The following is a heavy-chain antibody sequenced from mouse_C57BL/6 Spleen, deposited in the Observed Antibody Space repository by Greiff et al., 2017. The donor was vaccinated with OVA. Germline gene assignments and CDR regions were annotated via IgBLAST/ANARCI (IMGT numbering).Heavy chain of an antibody. J-gene: IGHJ1*03. CDR1: GFTFTDYY. V-gene: IGHV7-3*01. CDR2: IRNKANGYTT. Sequence: EVKLMESGGGLVQPGGSLSLSCAASGFTFTDYYMSWVRQPPGKGLEWLGFIRNKANGYTTEYSASVKGRFTISRDNSQSILDLQMNALRAEDSATYYGARYGPSGKYFDVWGTGTTVTVSS. CDR3: ARYGPSGKYFDV. D-gene: IGHD3-1*01.